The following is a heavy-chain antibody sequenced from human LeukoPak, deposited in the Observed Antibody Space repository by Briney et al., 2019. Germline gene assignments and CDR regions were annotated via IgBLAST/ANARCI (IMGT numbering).Heavy chain of an antibody. V-gene: IGHV3-7*01. CDR2: IKQDGSEK. J-gene: IGHJ4*02. Sequence: GGSLRLSCAASGFTFSSYWMSWVRQAPGKGLERVANIKQDGSEKYYVDSVKGRFTISRDNAKNSLYLQMNSLRAEDTAVYYCARARLDYGGNSYYFDYWGQGTLVTVSS. CDR1: GFTFSSYW. D-gene: IGHD4-23*01. CDR3: ARARLDYGGNSYYFDY.